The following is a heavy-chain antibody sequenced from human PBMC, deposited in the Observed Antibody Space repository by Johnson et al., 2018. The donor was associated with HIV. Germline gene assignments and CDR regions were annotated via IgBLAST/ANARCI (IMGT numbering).Heavy chain of an antibody. CDR3: ARGGVYYDKAFDI. V-gene: IGHV3-13*01. CDR2: LGTAGDT. Sequence: VQLVESGGGLVQPGRSLRLSCAASGSTFSSYAMHWVRQAPGKGLEWVSALGTAGDTYYPGSVKGRFTISRENAKNSLYLQMNSLIAGDTAVYYCARGGVYYDKAFDIWCQGTMVTVSS. CDR1: GSTFSSYA. J-gene: IGHJ3*02. D-gene: IGHD3-22*01.